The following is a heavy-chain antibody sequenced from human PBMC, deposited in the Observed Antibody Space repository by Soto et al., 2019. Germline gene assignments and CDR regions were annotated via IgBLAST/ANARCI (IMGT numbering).Heavy chain of an antibody. V-gene: IGHV3-9*01. CDR3: ARGRGALTVISNWFDS. Sequence: EVQLVESGGGLVQPGRSLRLSCEASGLTFEDYAMHWIRQAPGKGLEWVAGINWTSGSTGYADSVKGRFTISRDNVNNSLHLEMSTLKAEDTAMYYCARGRGALTVISNWFDSWGQGTLVTVSS. J-gene: IGHJ5*01. CDR2: INWTSGST. CDR1: GLTFEDYA. D-gene: IGHD2-21*01.